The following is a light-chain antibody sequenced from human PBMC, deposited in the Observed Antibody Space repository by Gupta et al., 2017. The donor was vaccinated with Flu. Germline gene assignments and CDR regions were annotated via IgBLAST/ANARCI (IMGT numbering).Light chain of an antibody. CDR3: QCYDRNNHIWV. V-gene: IGLV6-57*03. CDR2: EDR. J-gene: IGLJ3*02. Sequence: NISGTRRGGNIVRNYGQCFQQRPGRAPTTVIFEDRKNHSGCTDLGGGSIDSYANSASITTAGLKTEDEDDYYCQCYDRNNHIWVFGGGTKLTVL. CDR1: GGNIVRNY.